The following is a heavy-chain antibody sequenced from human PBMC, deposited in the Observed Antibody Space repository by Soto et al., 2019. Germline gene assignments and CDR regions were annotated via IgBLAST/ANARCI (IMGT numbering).Heavy chain of an antibody. Sequence: SETLSLTCSVSGGSISSSNYYWAWIRQPPGKGLEWIGYIYYSGSTYYNPSLKSRVTISVDTSKNQFSLKLSSVTAADTAVYNCGGYGDWSDAFDIWGQGTMVTVSS. CDR2: IYYSGST. CDR1: GGSISSSNYY. J-gene: IGHJ3*02. CDR3: GGYGDWSDAFDI. D-gene: IGHD2-21*02. V-gene: IGHV4-31*03.